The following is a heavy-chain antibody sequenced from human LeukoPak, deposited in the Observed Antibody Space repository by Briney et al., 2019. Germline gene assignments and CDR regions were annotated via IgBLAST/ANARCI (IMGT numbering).Heavy chain of an antibody. CDR2: IYYSGST. Sequence: PSETLSLTCTVSGGSISSNSYYWGWIRQPPGKGLEWIGYIYYSGSTNYNPSLKSRVTISVDTSKNQFSLKLSSVTAADTAVYYCARVRGSSWNGMDVWGQGTTVTVSS. D-gene: IGHD6-13*01. CDR1: GGSISSNSYY. J-gene: IGHJ6*02. V-gene: IGHV4-61*05. CDR3: ARVRGSSWNGMDV.